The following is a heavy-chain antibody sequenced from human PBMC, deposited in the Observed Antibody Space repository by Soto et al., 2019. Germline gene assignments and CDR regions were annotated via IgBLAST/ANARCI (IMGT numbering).Heavy chain of an antibody. V-gene: IGHV4-59*02. D-gene: IGHD6-13*01. Sequence: NPSETLSLTCTVSGGSVRNYFWTWIRQPPGKGLEWIGYIHYSGTTSFFPSYNPSLRSRVTISDDTSKNQFSLKLLSVTTADTAVYFCAAGEASSRNLAPYYLDFWGQGTLVTVSS. CDR3: AAGEASSRNLAPYYLDF. CDR2: IHYSGTT. CDR1: GGSVRNYF. J-gene: IGHJ4*02.